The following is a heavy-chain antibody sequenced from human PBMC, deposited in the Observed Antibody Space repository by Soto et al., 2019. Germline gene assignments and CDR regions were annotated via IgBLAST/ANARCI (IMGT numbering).Heavy chain of an antibody. D-gene: IGHD3-22*01. J-gene: IGHJ4*02. V-gene: IGHV3-30-3*01. CDR2: ISYDGSNK. Sequence: GGSLRLSCAASGFTFSSYAMHWVRQAPGKGLEWVAVISYDGSNKYYADSVKGRFTISRDNSKNTLYLQMNSLRAEDTAVYYCARDPYYYDSSGYSTHLFDYWGQGTLVTVSS. CDR1: GFTFSSYA. CDR3: ARDPYYYDSSGYSTHLFDY.